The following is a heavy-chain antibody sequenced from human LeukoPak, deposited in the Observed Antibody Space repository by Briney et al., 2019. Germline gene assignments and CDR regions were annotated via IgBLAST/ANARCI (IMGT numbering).Heavy chain of an antibody. Sequence: GASVKVSCKAAGDTISAYSLNWVRQAPGQGLEWMGGIIPIFGRAYYAQNLQGRVTITTDKSNSTAYMELSSLGSEDTAIYYCAKGRGRLHVNRGVYNYHYYMEVWGTGTTVIVSS. V-gene: IGHV1-69*05. CDR2: IIPIFGRA. D-gene: IGHD3-10*01. CDR3: AKGRGRLHVNRGVYNYHYYMEV. J-gene: IGHJ6*03. CDR1: GDTISAYS.